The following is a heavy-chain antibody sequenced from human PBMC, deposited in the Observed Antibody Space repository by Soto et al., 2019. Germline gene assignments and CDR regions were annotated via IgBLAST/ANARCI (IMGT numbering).Heavy chain of an antibody. CDR3: ANGYRSGWYYFDY. V-gene: IGHV1-3*01. J-gene: IGHJ4*02. CDR1: GYTFTSYA. Sequence: ASVKVSCKASGYTFTSYAMHWVRQAPGQRLEWMGWINAGNGNTKYSQKFQGRVTITRDTSASTAYMELSSLRSEDTAVYYCANGYRSGWYYFDYWGQGTLVTVSS. D-gene: IGHD6-19*01. CDR2: INAGNGNT.